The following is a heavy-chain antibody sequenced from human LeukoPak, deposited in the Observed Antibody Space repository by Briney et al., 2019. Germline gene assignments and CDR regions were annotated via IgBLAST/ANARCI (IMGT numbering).Heavy chain of an antibody. CDR2: INSDGSIT. Sequence: GGSLRLSCAASGFTFSNYWMHWVRQAPGKGLMWVSGINSDGSITNYADSVKGRFTISRDNAKNTLYLQMNSLRAEDTAVYYCARPRTAAVGGGREAFDIWGQGTMVTVSS. CDR1: GFTFSNYW. V-gene: IGHV3-74*01. CDR3: ARPRTAAVGGGREAFDI. J-gene: IGHJ3*02. D-gene: IGHD6-13*01.